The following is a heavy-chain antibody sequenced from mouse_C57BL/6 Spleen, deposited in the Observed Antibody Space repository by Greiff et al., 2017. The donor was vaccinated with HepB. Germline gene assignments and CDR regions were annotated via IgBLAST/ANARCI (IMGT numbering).Heavy chain of an antibody. Sequence: QSCKASGYTFTSYWMHWVKQRPGQGLEWIGEIDPSDSYTNYNQKFKGKSTLTVDKSSSTAYMQLSSLTSEDSAVYYCARSGTYYAMDYWGQGTSVTVSS. CDR2: IDPSDSYT. J-gene: IGHJ4*01. CDR1: GYTFTSYW. V-gene: IGHV1-69*01. D-gene: IGHD4-1*01. CDR3: ARSGTYYAMDY.